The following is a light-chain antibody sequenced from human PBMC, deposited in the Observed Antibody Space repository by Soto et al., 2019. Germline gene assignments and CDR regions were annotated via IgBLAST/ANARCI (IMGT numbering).Light chain of an antibody. CDR2: GAS. CDR1: QFVSTSY. V-gene: IGKV3-20*01. Sequence: EIVLTQSPGPLSLSPGERATLSCRASQFVSTSYLAWYQQKPGQAPRLLIYGASIRATGIPDRFSGSGSGTDFTLTISRLEPADFVVYYCQQYGDSPRITFGQGTRLEIK. J-gene: IGKJ5*01. CDR3: QQYGDSPRIT.